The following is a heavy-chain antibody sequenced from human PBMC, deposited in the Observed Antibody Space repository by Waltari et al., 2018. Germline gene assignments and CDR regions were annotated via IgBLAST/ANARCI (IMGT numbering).Heavy chain of an antibody. CDR3: ARHTGYRSPLGY. CDR2: FYYSGST. CDR1: GGSLSNSSYY. Sequence: QLQLQESGPGLVKPSETLSLTCTASGGSLSNSSYYWGWIRQPPGKGLEWIGSFYYSGSTYYSPSLKSRVTISVDTSKTQFSLKLSSVTAADTAVYYCARHTGYRSPLGYWGQGTLVSVSS. V-gene: IGHV4-39*01. D-gene: IGHD6-19*01. J-gene: IGHJ4*02.